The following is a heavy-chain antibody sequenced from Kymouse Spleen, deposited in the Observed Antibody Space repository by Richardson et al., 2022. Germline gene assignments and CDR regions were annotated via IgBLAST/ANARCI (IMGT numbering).Heavy chain of an antibody. V-gene: IGHV3-9*01. J-gene: IGHJ4*02. D-gene: IGHD5-18,IGHD5-18*01. CDR2: ISWNSGSI. Sequence: EVQLVESGGGLVQPGRSLRLSCAASGFTFDDYAMHWVRQAPGKGLEWVSGISWNSGSIGYADSVKGRFTISRDNAKNSLYLQMNSLRAEDTALYYCAKRGYSYGSFDYWGQGTLVTVSS. CDR3: AKRGYSYGSFDY. CDR1: GFTFDDYA.